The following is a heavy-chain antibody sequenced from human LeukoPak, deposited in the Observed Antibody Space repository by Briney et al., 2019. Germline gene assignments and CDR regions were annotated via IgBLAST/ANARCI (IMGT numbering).Heavy chain of an antibody. V-gene: IGHV1-18*04. J-gene: IGHJ4*02. CDR1: GYTFTSYG. CDR2: ISAYNGNT. Sequence: ASVKVSCKASGYTFTSYGISWVRQAPGQGLEWMGWISAYNGNTNYAQKLQGRVTMTTDTSTSTAYMELRSLRSDDTAVYYCARVSIGLLWFGELPSDYWGQGTLVTVSS. D-gene: IGHD3-10*01. CDR3: ARVSIGLLWFGELPSDY.